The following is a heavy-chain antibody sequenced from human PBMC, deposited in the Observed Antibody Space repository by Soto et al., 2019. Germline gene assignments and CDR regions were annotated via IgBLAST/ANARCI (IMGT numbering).Heavy chain of an antibody. Sequence: QVQLQESGPGLVKPSQTLSLTCTVSGGSISSGGYYWSWIRQHPGKGLEWIGYIYQSEYSYYNPSLKSRVTISADTSKNQFSLKLSSVTAADTAVYYCARQVYYYERSGYYPWHLDLWGRGTLVTVSS. J-gene: IGHJ2*01. CDR2: IYQSEYS. CDR3: ARQVYYYERSGYYPWHLDL. CDR1: GGSISSGGYY. D-gene: IGHD3-22*01. V-gene: IGHV4-31*03.